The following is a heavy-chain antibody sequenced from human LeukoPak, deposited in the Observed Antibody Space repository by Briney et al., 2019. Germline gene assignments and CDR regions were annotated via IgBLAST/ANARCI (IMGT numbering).Heavy chain of an antibody. CDR1: GGSISSYY. Sequence: SETLSLTCTVSGGSISSYYWSWIRQPAGKGLEWIGRIYTSGSTNYNPSLKSRVTMSVDTSKNQFSLKLSSVAAADTAVYYCARDRAVAGTDRTSSGYFQHWGQGTLVTVSS. CDR3: ARDRAVAGTDRTSSGYFQH. D-gene: IGHD6-19*01. CDR2: IYTSGST. V-gene: IGHV4-4*07. J-gene: IGHJ1*01.